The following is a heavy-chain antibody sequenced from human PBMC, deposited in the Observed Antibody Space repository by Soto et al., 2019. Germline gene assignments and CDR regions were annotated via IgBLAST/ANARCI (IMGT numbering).Heavy chain of an antibody. Sequence: ASVKVSCKTSGYSFTKCGLHWVRQAPGQRLEWVGWINPGNGDTKYSQKFQGRVTITRDTSATTAYMELSSLRSEDSAVFYCARTDCSSTSCYNYYYYGMDVWGQGTTVTVSS. CDR1: GYSFTKCG. CDR3: ARTDCSSTSCYNYYYYGMDV. D-gene: IGHD2-2*01. CDR2: INPGNGDT. J-gene: IGHJ6*02. V-gene: IGHV1-3*01.